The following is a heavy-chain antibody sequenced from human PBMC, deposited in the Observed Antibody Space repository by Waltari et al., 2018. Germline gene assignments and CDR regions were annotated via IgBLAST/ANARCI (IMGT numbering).Heavy chain of an antibody. CDR2: IIPIFGTA. Sequence: QVQLVQSGAEVKKPGSAVKVSCKASGGTFSSYAISWVRQAPGPGLGWMGGIIPIFGTANYAQKFQGRVTITADESTSTAYMELSSLRSEDTAVYYCARNTIAAAGVNYYYYYGMDVWGQGTTVTVSS. D-gene: IGHD6-13*01. CDR3: ARNTIAAAGVNYYYYYGMDV. CDR1: GGTFSSYA. J-gene: IGHJ6*02. V-gene: IGHV1-69*01.